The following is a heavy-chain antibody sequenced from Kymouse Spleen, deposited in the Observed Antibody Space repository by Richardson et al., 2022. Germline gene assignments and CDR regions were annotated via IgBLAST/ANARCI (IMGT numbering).Heavy chain of an antibody. CDR2: IWYDGSNK. CDR1: GFTFSSYG. V-gene: IGHV3-33*01. D-gene: IGHD6-6*01. J-gene: IGHJ4*02. Sequence: QVQLVESGGGVVQPGRSLRLSCAASGFTFSSYGMHWVRQAPGKGLEWVAVIWYDGSNKYYADSVKGRFTISRDNSKNTLYLQMNSLRAEDTAVYYCARDWIVAARPGDYWGQGTLVTVSS. CDR3: ARDWIVAARPGDY.